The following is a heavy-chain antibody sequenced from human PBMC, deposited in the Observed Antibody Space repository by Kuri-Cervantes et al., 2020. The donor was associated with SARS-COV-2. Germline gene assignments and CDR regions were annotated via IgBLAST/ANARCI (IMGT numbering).Heavy chain of an antibody. CDR3: AKEGGDGDYAGYYFDY. V-gene: IGHV3-11*01. J-gene: IGHJ4*02. D-gene: IGHD4-17*01. Sequence: GGSLRLSCAASGFTFSDYYMSWIRQAPGKGLEWVSYISSSGSTIYYADSVEGRFTISRDNSKNTLYLQTNSLRAEDTAVYYCAKEGGDGDYAGYYFDYWGQGTLVTVSS. CDR1: GFTFSDYY. CDR2: ISSSGSTI.